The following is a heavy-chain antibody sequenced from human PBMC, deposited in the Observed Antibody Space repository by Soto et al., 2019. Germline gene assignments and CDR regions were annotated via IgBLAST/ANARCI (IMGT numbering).Heavy chain of an antibody. J-gene: IGHJ5*02. CDR3: ARGRYYDFWSGYYPNWFDP. V-gene: IGHV4-34*01. CDR1: GGSFSGYY. Sequence: QVQLQQWGAGLLKPSETLSLTCAVYGGSFSGYYWSWIRQPPGKGLEWIGEINHSGSTNYNPSLKSRVTISVDTSKNQFSLKLSSVTAADTAVYYCARGRYYDFWSGYYPNWFDPWGQGTLVTVSS. D-gene: IGHD3-3*01. CDR2: INHSGST.